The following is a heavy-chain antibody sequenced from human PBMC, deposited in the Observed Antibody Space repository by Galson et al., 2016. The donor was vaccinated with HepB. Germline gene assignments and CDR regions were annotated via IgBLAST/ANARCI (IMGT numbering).Heavy chain of an antibody. Sequence: SVKVSCKASGFTFTSSAVQWVRQARGQRLEWIGWIVVGSGNTNYAQKFQERVTITRDMSTSTAYMELSSLRSEDTAVYYCAAERVTSSDYYYYYGMDIWGRGTTVTVSS. CDR1: GFTFTSSA. J-gene: IGHJ6*02. CDR2: IVVGSGNT. D-gene: IGHD2-2*01. V-gene: IGHV1-58*01. CDR3: AAERVTSSDYYYYYGMDI.